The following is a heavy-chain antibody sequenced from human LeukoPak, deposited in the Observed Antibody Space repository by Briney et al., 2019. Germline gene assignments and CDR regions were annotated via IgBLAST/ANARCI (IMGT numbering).Heavy chain of an antibody. J-gene: IGHJ4*02. CDR2: IKQDGSEQ. Sequence: GGSLRLSCAASGFTFSSNWMTWVRQPLGKGLEWVANIKQDGSEQYYVDSVKGRFTISRDNAKNSLFLQMSSLRAEDTAVYYCARDPLDYGGNSGYFDYWGQGTLVTVSS. D-gene: IGHD4-23*01. CDR1: GFTFSSNW. V-gene: IGHV3-7*01. CDR3: ARDPLDYGGNSGYFDY.